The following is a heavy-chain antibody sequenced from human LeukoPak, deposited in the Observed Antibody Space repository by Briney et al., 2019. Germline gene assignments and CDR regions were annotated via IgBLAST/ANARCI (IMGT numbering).Heavy chain of an antibody. CDR1: GFTFSSYA. J-gene: IGHJ6*02. CDR2: ISYDGSNK. V-gene: IGHV3-30-3*01. D-gene: IGHD3-3*01. CDR3: AREEYYDFWSGYKALNYCGMDV. Sequence: PGRSLRLSCAASGFTFSSYAMHWVRQAPGKGLEWVAVISYDGSNKYYADSVKGRFTISRDNSKNTLYLQMNSLRAEDTAVYYCAREEYYDFWSGYKALNYCGMDVWGQGTTVTVSS.